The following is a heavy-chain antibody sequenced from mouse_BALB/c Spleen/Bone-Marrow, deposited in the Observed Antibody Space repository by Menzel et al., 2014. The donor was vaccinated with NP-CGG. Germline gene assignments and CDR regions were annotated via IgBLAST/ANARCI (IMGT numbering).Heavy chain of an antibody. J-gene: IGHJ3*01. D-gene: IGHD2-4*01. CDR2: IYPGDNYT. CDR1: GYTFTNYW. CDR3: TRGGYDYTWFAY. V-gene: IGHV1-63*02. Sequence: QVQLQQSGAELVRPGTSVKMSCKAAGYTFTNYWIGWVKQRPGHGLEWIGDIYPGDNYTNYNEKFKGKAPLTADTSSSTAYMQLSSLTSEDSAIYYCTRGGYDYTWFAYWGQGTLVTVSA.